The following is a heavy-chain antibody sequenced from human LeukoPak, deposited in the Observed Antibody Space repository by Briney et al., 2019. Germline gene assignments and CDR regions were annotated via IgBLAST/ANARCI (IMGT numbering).Heavy chain of an antibody. D-gene: IGHD5-18*01. CDR3: AKDVEVSEDTAILDY. V-gene: IGHV3-30*18. Sequence: GGSLRLSCAASGFTFSSYGMHWVRQAPGKGLEWVAVISYDGSNKYYADSVKGRFTISRDNSKNTLYLQMNSLRAEDTAVYYCAKDVEVSEDTAILDYWGQGTLVTVSS. J-gene: IGHJ4*02. CDR1: GFTFSSYG. CDR2: ISYDGSNK.